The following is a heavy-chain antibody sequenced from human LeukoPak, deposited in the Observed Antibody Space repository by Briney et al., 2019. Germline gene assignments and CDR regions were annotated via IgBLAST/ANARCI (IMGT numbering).Heavy chain of an antibody. CDR3: ARSSGWYHRGPDYYYYYMDV. CDR1: GFIFNSHS. Sequence: GGSLRLSCAASGFIFNSHSMNWVRQAPGKGLEWVSSISSSSSYIYYADSVKGRFTISRDNAKNSLYLQMNSLRAEDTAAYYCARSSGWYHRGPDYYYYYMDVWGKGTTVTVS. D-gene: IGHD6-19*01. V-gene: IGHV3-21*01. CDR2: ISSSSSYI. J-gene: IGHJ6*03.